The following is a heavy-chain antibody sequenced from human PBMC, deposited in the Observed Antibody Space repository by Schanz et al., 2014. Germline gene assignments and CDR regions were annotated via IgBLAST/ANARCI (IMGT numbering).Heavy chain of an antibody. V-gene: IGHV3-21*04. CDR3: ASLIGTTSAHFYGMDV. D-gene: IGHD1-7*01. CDR2: IRSDNNYI. Sequence: VQLVESGGGVVQPGNSLRLSCVASGFPFSTYSIHWVRQAPGKGLEWVSYIRSDNNYIYYADSVKGRFTISRDNAKNSLFLQMNSLRAEDTAVYFCASLIGTTSAHFYGMDVWGQGTTVTVSS. CDR1: GFPFSTYS. J-gene: IGHJ6*02.